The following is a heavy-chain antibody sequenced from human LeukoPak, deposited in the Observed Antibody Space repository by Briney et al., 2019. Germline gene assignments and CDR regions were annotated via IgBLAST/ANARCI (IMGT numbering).Heavy chain of an antibody. CDR2: VSSTSNTI. V-gene: IGHV3-48*04. Sequence: GGSLRLSCEASGFTFSSYSMNWVRQAPGKGLDWVSYVSSTSNTIYYADSVKGRFTISRDNAKNSLSLQMNSLRAEDAAVYYCARGGTTWAKIDYWGQGTLVTVSS. D-gene: IGHD1-7*01. CDR1: GFTFSSYS. J-gene: IGHJ4*02. CDR3: ARGGTTWAKIDY.